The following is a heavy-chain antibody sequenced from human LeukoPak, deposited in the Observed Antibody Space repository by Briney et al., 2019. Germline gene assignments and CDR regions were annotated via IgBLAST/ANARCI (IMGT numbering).Heavy chain of an antibody. Sequence: SETLSLTCAVYGGSFSGYYWSWIRQPPGKGLEWIGEINHSGSTNYNPSLKSRVTISVDTSKNQFSLKLSSVTAADTAVYYCARRGYDFWSGYYTFDYWGQGTLVTVSS. CDR1: GGSFSGYY. CDR2: INHSGST. CDR3: ARRGYDFWSGYYTFDY. J-gene: IGHJ4*02. D-gene: IGHD3-3*01. V-gene: IGHV4-34*01.